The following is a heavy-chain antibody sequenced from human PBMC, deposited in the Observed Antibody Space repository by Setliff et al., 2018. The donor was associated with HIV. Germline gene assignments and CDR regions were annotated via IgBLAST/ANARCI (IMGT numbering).Heavy chain of an antibody. CDR1: GGTFSDFR. CDR2: ITPFVGIT. V-gene: IGHV1-69*01. CDR3: ARDKGIREAASLDY. Sequence: VKVSCKASGGTFSDFRITWVRQAPRQGLEWMGEITPFVGITNYAQKFQGRVTISADESTATAYIELSSLTSQDTAVYYCARDKGIREAASLDYWGQGSLVTVSS. D-gene: IGHD6-13*01. J-gene: IGHJ4*02.